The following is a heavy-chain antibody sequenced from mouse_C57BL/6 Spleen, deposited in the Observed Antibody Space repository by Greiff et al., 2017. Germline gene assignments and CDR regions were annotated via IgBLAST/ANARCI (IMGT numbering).Heavy chain of an antibody. CDR1: GYTFTDYN. J-gene: IGHJ3*01. CDR3: ASAPYYGSTWFAY. Sequence: VQLQQSGPELVKPGASVKMSCKASGYTFTDYNMHWVKQSHGKSLEWIGYINPNNGGTSYNQKFKGKATLTVNKSSSTAYMELRSLTSEDSAVYYCASAPYYGSTWFAYWGQGTLVTVSA. V-gene: IGHV1-22*01. D-gene: IGHD1-1*01. CDR2: INPNNGGT.